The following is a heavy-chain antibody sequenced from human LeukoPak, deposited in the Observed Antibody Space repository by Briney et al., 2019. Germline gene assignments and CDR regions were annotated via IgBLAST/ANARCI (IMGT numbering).Heavy chain of an antibody. Sequence: SETLSLTCTVSGGSISSYFCSWIRQPPGKGLEWIGYIRYSGRIDYNPSLKSRVTISVDTSKNQFSLKVSSVTAADTAVYYCASAPVLYHFDYWGQGTLVTVSS. CDR2: IRYSGRI. J-gene: IGHJ4*02. D-gene: IGHD2-8*01. CDR3: ASAPVLYHFDY. V-gene: IGHV4-59*01. CDR1: GGSISSYF.